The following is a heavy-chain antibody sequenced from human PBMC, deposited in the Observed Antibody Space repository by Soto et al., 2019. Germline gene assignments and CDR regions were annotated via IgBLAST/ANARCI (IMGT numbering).Heavy chain of an antibody. CDR2: INPSGGST. D-gene: IGHD2-15*01. CDR1: GYTFTSYY. V-gene: IGHV1-46*01. J-gene: IGHJ4*02. CDR3: ARGMVVAATTDY. Sequence: ASVKVSCKASGYTFTSYYMRWVRQAPGQGLEWMGIINPSGGSTSHAQKFQGRVTMTRDTSTSTVYMELSSLRSEDTAVYYCARGMVVAATTDYWGQGTLVTVSS.